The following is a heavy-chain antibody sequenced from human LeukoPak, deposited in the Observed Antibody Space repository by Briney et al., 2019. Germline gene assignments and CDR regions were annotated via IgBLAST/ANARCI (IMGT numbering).Heavy chain of an antibody. Sequence: GGSLRLSCAASGFTFSSYGMHWVRQAPGKGLEWVAVIWYDGSNKYYADSVKGRFTISRDNSKNTLYLQMNSLRAEDTAVYYCARDLVYGSGSYPQPGGYWGQGTLVTVSS. CDR3: ARDLVYGSGSYPQPGGY. V-gene: IGHV3-33*01. CDR2: IWYDGSNK. CDR1: GFTFSSYG. J-gene: IGHJ4*02. D-gene: IGHD3-10*01.